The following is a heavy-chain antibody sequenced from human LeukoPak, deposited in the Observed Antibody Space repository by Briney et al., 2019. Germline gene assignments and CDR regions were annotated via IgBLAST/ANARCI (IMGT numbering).Heavy chain of an antibody. D-gene: IGHD6-13*01. CDR1: GFTFTSYE. CDR3: ARGIIAAAGPTHSPLDY. V-gene: IGHV3-48*03. CDR2: MSSSGSTI. Sequence: QPGGSLRLSCAASGFTFTSYEMNWVRQAPGKGLEWVSYMSSSGSTIYYADSVKGRFTISRDNAKNSLYLQMNSLRAEDTAVYYCARGIIAAAGPTHSPLDYWGQGTLVTVSS. J-gene: IGHJ4*02.